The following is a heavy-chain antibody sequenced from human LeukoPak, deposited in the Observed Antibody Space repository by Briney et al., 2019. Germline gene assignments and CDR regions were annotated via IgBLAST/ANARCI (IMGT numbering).Heavy chain of an antibody. CDR1: GYTFSSYG. CDR3: ARDAIAAAVNNWFDP. J-gene: IGHJ5*02. CDR2: IWYDGSNK. V-gene: IGHV3-33*01. D-gene: IGHD6-13*01. Sequence: PGRALRLSRAASGYTFSSYGMHGVPPAPGRGLVCVAVIWYDGSNKYYADSVKGRFTIYRDNSKNTLYLQMNSLRAEDTAVYYCARDAIAAAVNNWFDPWGQGTLVTVSS.